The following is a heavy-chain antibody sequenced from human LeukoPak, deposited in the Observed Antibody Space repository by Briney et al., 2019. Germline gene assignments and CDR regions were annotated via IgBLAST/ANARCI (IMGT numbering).Heavy chain of an antibody. CDR3: ARLGFSSIAAHFDY. Sequence: SETLSLTCTVSGGSISSSSYYWGWIRQPPGKGLEWIGSIYYSGNTYYNPSLKSRVTISVDTSKNQFSLKLSSVTAADTVVYYCARLGFSSIAAHFDYWGQGTLVTVSS. J-gene: IGHJ4*02. D-gene: IGHD6-6*01. V-gene: IGHV4-39*01. CDR1: GGSISSSSYY. CDR2: IYYSGNT.